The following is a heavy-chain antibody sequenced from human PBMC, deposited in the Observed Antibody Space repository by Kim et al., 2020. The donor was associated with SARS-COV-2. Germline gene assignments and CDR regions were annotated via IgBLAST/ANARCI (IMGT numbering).Heavy chain of an antibody. V-gene: IGHV3-30*04. D-gene: IGHD3-9*01. CDR1: GFTFSSYS. J-gene: IGHJ4*02. CDR2: ISYDGSNK. Sequence: GGSLRLSCAASGFTFSSYSMHWVRQAPGKGLEWVAVISYDGSNKYYADSVKDRFTISRDNSENTLYLQMNSLRAEDTAVYYCARGMYYDILTGYLSYGGQGTLVTVSS. CDR3: ARGMYYDILTGYLSY.